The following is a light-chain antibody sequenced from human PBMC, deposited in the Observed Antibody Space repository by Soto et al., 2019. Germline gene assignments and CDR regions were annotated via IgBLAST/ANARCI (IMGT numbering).Light chain of an antibody. CDR3: AASDDSLSGPYV. Sequence: QSVLTQPPSTSGTPGQRVTISCSGSSSNIGSNYVYWYQQLPKSSSSLFFYWNIQRLSGVPDRFSGSKSGTSASLAISGFRSVDEADYYCAASDDSLSGPYVFGTGIKVTLL. V-gene: IGLV1-47*01. CDR2: WNI. J-gene: IGLJ1*01. CDR1: SSNIGSNY.